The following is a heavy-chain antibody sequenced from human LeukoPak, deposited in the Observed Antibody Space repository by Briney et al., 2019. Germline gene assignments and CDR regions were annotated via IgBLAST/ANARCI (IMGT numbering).Heavy chain of an antibody. V-gene: IGHV4-34*01. Sequence: PSETLSLTCAVYGGSFSGHYWSWLRQPPGKGLEWIGEINHSGGANYNPSLKSRVTMSVDTSKNQFSLNLTSVTAADTAVYYCARYGTYYYYYYMDVWGKGTTVTVSS. D-gene: IGHD4-17*01. CDR2: INHSGGA. J-gene: IGHJ6*03. CDR3: ARYGTYYYYYYMDV. CDR1: GGSFSGHY.